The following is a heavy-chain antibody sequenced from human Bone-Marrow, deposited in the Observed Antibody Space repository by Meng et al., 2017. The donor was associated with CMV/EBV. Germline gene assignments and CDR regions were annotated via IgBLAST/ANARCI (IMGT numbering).Heavy chain of an antibody. J-gene: IGHJ4*02. D-gene: IGHD6-19*01. CDR2: ISAYNGDT. CDR1: GYIFTKYG. CDR3: ARDGGTIAVSGIGDY. Sequence: ASVKVSCKASGYIFTKYGVNWMRQAPGQGPEWMGWISAYNGDTMYAPKVQGRVTMTTDTSTSTAYMELRGLRSDDTAVYYCARDGGTIAVSGIGDYWGQGTLVTVSS. V-gene: IGHV1-18*01.